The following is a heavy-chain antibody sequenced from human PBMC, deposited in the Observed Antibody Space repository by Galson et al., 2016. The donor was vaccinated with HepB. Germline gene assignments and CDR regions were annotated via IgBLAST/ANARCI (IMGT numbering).Heavy chain of an antibody. V-gene: IGHV3-21*06. Sequence: SLRLSCAASGFTFSRHGMHWVRQAPGQGLEWVSSISGSSASIFYADSVKGRFTVSSDNAKSTVYLHMDRLRAEDTAVYFCARFSDGGNYFDPWGQGTRVTVSS. CDR2: ISGSSASI. D-gene: IGHD1-7*01. CDR3: ARFSDGGNYFDP. CDR1: GFTFSRHG. J-gene: IGHJ5*02.